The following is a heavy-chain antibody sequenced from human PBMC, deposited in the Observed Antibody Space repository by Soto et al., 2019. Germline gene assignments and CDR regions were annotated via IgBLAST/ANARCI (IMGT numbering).Heavy chain of an antibody. Sequence: SETLSLTCTVSGGSISSYYWSWIRQPPGKGLEWIGYIYYSGSTNYNPSLKSRVTISVDTSKNQFSLKLSSVTAADTAVYYCARVGADIGWLINYFDYWGQGTLVTVSS. J-gene: IGHJ4*02. CDR1: GGSISSYY. CDR2: IYYSGST. V-gene: IGHV4-59*01. D-gene: IGHD3-16*01. CDR3: ARVGADIGWLINYFDY.